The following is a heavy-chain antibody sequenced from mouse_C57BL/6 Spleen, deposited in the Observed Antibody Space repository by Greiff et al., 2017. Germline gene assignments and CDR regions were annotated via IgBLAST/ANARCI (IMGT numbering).Heavy chain of an antibody. J-gene: IGHJ2*01. D-gene: IGHD1-1*01. CDR3: AREDGSFDY. V-gene: IGHV5-16*01. CDR2: INYDGSST. CDR1: GFTFSDYY. Sequence: DVMLVESEGGLVQPGSSMKLSCTASGFTFSDYYMAWVRQVPEKGLEWVANINYDGSSTYYLDSLKSRFIISRDNAKNILYLQMSSLKSEDTATYYCAREDGSFDYWGQGTTLTVSS.